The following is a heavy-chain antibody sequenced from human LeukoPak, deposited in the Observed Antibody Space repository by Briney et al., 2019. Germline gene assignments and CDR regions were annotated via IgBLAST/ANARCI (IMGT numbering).Heavy chain of an antibody. D-gene: IGHD2-2*01. CDR3: ARQYQLPMNWFDP. Sequence: PSETLSLTCAVYGGSFSGYYWSWIRQPPGKGLEWIGEINHSGSTNYNPSLKSRVTTSVDTSKNQFSLKLSSVTAADTAVYYCARQYQLPMNWFDPWGQGTLVTVSS. V-gene: IGHV4-34*01. CDR2: INHSGST. CDR1: GGSFSGYY. J-gene: IGHJ5*02.